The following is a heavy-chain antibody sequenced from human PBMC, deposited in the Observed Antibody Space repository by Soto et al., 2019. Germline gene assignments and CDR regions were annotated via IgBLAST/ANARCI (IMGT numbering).Heavy chain of an antibody. D-gene: IGHD5-18*01. CDR3: AHIIDTTMVTPYYFDH. Sequence: QITLKESGPTLVKPTQTLTLTCTFSGFSLSTSGVGVCWIRQPPGKALECLALIYWDDDKRYSPSLKNRLTITKDTSKNQVVLPMTNMDPVDTATYHCAHIIDTTMVTPYYFDHWGQGTLLTVSS. CDR1: GFSLSTSGVG. V-gene: IGHV2-5*02. CDR2: IYWDDDK. J-gene: IGHJ4*02.